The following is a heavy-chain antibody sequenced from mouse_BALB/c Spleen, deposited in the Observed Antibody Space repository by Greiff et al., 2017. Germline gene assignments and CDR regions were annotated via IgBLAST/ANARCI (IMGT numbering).Heavy chain of an antibody. CDR1: GYTFTDYY. D-gene: IGHD2-2*01. CDR2: IYPSNGGT. J-gene: IGHJ4*01. CDR3: ARSYYGYGLDY. Sequence: QVQLQQSGAELARPGASVKLSCKASGYTFTDYYINWVKQRTGQGLEWIGEIYPSNGGTNYNEKFKSKATLTVDKSSSTAYMQLSSLTSEDSAVYYCARSYYGYGLDYWGQGTSVTVSS. V-gene: IGHV1-77*01.